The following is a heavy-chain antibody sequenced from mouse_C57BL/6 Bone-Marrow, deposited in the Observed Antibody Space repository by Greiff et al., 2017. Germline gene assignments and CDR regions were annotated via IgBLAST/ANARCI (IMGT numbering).Heavy chain of an antibody. CDR3: ARVTVVAYYFDY. J-gene: IGHJ2*01. CDR1: GFTFSSYA. CDR2: ISDGGSYT. D-gene: IGHD1-1*01. Sequence: EVKLVESGGGLVKPGGSLKLSCAASGFTFSSYAMSWVRQTPEKRLEWVATISDGGSYTYYPANVKGRFTSSRDNAKNDLYLQMSHLKSEDTAMYYCARVTVVAYYFDYWGQGTTLTVSS. V-gene: IGHV5-4*03.